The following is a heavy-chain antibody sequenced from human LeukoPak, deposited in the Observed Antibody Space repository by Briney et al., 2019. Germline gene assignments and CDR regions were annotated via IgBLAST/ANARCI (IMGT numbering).Heavy chain of an antibody. CDR2: INHSGST. CDR3: ARMIVVVITGWFDP. D-gene: IGHD3-22*01. J-gene: IGHJ5*02. CDR1: GGSFSGYY. Sequence: SETLSLTCAVYGGSFSGYYWSWIRQPPGKGLEWIGEINHSGSTNYNPSLKSRVTISVDTSKNQFSLRLSSVTAADTAVYYCARMIVVVITGWFDPWGQGTLVTVSS. V-gene: IGHV4-34*01.